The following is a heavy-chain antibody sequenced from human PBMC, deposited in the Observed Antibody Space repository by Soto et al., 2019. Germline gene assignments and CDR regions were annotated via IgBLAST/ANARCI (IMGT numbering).Heavy chain of an antibody. J-gene: IGHJ5*02. CDR3: ARHTGIAARPGWFDP. CDR1: GGSISSSSYY. V-gene: IGHV4-39*01. Sequence: PSETLSLTCIVSGGSISSSSYYWGWIRQPPGKGLEWIGSIYYSGSTYYNPSLKSRVTISVDTSKNQFSLKLSSVTAADTAVYYCARHTGIAARPGWFDPWGQGTLVTVSS. CDR2: IYYSGST. D-gene: IGHD6-6*01.